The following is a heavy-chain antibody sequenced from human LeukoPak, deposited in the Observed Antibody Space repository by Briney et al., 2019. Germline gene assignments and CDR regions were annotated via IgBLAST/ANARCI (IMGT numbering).Heavy chain of an antibody. CDR2: IYYSGST. Sequence: SSETLSLTCTVSGGSISSYYWSWIRQPPGKGLEWIGYIYYSGSTNYNPSLKSRVTISVDTSKNQFSLKLSSVTAADTAVYYCARRRLDSSGYYFNFDYWGQGTLVTVSS. CDR3: ARRRLDSSGYYFNFDY. V-gene: IGHV4-59*08. CDR1: GGSISSYY. D-gene: IGHD3-22*01. J-gene: IGHJ4*02.